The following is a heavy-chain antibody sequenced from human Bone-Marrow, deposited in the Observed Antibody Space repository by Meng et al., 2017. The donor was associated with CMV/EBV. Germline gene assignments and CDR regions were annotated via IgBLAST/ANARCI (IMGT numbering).Heavy chain of an antibody. CDR2: MNPNSGNT. CDR3: HLRSTHCSSTSCRGYFDY. Sequence: ASVKVSCKASGYTFTSYDINWVRQATGQGLEWMGWMNPNSGNTGYAQKFQGRVTITRNTSISTAYMELSSLRSEDTAVYYCHLRSTHCSSTSCRGYFDYWGQGTLVTVSS. CDR1: GYTFTSYD. J-gene: IGHJ4*02. V-gene: IGHV1-8*03. D-gene: IGHD2-2*01.